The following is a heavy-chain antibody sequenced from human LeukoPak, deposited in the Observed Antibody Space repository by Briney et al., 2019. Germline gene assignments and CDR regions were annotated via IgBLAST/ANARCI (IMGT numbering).Heavy chain of an antibody. J-gene: IGHJ5*02. CDR3: ARVEAYYYDSSGYYWSWFDP. Sequence: PGRSLRLSCAASGFTFSSYGMHWVRQAPGKGLEWVAVICYDGSNKYYADSVKGRFTISRDNSKNTLYLQMNSLRAEDTAVYYCARVEAYYYDSSGYYWSWFDPWGQGTLVTVSS. CDR1: GFTFSSYG. D-gene: IGHD3-22*01. CDR2: ICYDGSNK. V-gene: IGHV3-33*01.